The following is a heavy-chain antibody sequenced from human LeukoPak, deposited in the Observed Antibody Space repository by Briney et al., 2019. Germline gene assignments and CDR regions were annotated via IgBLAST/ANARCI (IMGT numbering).Heavy chain of an antibody. D-gene: IGHD2-15*01. CDR1: GFTFDDYA. CDR2: ISGDGGNT. Sequence: GGSLRLSCAASGFTFDDYAIHWVRQAPGKGLEWVSLISGDGGNTYYADSVKGRFTLSRDNSKNSLYLQTNSLRSEDTAFYYCAKDKALGYCSAGSCLYLDYWGQGTLVTVSS. J-gene: IGHJ4*02. V-gene: IGHV3-43*02. CDR3: AKDKALGYCSAGSCLYLDY.